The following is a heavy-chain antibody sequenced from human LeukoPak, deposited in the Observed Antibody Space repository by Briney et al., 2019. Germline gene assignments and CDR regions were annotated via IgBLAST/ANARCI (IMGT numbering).Heavy chain of an antibody. CDR3: ARGALSESYPYYFDY. CDR1: GFTVDSNY. D-gene: IGHD1-26*01. CDR2: IYTGGNT. Sequence: GGSLRLSCAASGFTVDSNYLSWVRQAPGKGLEWVSTIYTGGNTYYAASVKGRFTISRDFSKNTVFPHMNSLRAEDTAMYYCARGALSESYPYYFDYWGQGTLVTVSS. J-gene: IGHJ4*02. V-gene: IGHV3-53*01.